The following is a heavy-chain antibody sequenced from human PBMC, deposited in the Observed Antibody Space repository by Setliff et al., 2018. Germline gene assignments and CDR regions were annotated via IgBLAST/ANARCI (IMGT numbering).Heavy chain of an antibody. D-gene: IGHD3-22*01. CDR2: KSTRGDT. CDR3: ARAVDSSSYFPFWYFDL. Sequence: SETLSLTCTVSGGSIDSSFWNWIRQSPEKGLEWIGYKSTRGDTHSNPSLRSRLTMSMDTSRSQFSLNLTSVTAADTATYFCARAVDSSSYFPFWYFDLWGRGTLVTVSS. J-gene: IGHJ2*01. V-gene: IGHV4-59*13. CDR1: GGSIDSSF.